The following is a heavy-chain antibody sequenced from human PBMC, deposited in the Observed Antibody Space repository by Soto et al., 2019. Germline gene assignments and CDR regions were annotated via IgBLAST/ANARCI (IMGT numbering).Heavy chain of an antibody. CDR3: ARDRGAVTGQYFDY. J-gene: IGHJ4*02. CDR2: ISSSGTSA. D-gene: IGHD6-19*01. Sequence: QVQLEESGGGLVKPGGSLRLSCAASGFTFSAVYMRWIRQAPNKGLEYISYISSSGTSANYADSVKGRFTISRDNAKNSLYLPMNSLRAEDTAVYYCARDRGAVTGQYFDYWGQGALVTVSS. CDR1: GFTFSAVY. V-gene: IGHV3-11*05.